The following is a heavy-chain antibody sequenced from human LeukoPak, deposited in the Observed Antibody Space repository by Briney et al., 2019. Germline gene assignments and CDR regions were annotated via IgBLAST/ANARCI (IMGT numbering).Heavy chain of an antibody. V-gene: IGHV3-23*01. D-gene: IGHD4-17*01. Sequence: GGSLRLSCAASGFTFSSYAMSWVRPAPGKGREWVSSISGSGGNTLYADSGKGQFTISRDKSKNTLYLQMNSLRAEDTAAYHCAKGRNEDGDAALNYWGQGTLVTVSS. J-gene: IGHJ4*02. CDR3: AKGRNEDGDAALNY. CDR2: ISGSGGNT. CDR1: GFTFSSYA.